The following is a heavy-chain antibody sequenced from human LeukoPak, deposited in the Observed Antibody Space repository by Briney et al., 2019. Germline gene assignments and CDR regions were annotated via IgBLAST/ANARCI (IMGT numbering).Heavy chain of an antibody. D-gene: IGHD1-26*01. V-gene: IGHV1-24*01. CDR3: ATDQAGATKNWFDP. CDR1: GYTLAELS. CDR2: FDPEDGET. Sequence: ASVKVSCKVSGYTLAELSMHWVRQAPGKGLEWMGGFDPEDGETIYAQKFQGRVTMTEDTSTDTAYMELSSLRSEDTAVYYCATDQAGATKNWFDPWGQGTLVTVSS. J-gene: IGHJ5*02.